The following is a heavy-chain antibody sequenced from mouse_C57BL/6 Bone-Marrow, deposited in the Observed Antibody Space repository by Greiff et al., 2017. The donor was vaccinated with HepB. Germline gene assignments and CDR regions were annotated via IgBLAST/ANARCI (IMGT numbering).Heavy chain of an antibody. V-gene: IGHV5-17*01. CDR1: GFTFSDYG. D-gene: IGHD1-1*01. Sequence: DVMLVESGGGLVKPGGSLKLSCAASGFTFSDYGMHWVRQAPEKGLEWVAYISSGSSTIYYADTVKGRFTISRDNAKNTLFLQMTSLRSEDTAMYYCARKDHDYGSSWDWYFDVWGTGTTVTVSS. CDR3: ARKDHDYGSSWDWYFDV. CDR2: ISSGSSTI. J-gene: IGHJ1*03.